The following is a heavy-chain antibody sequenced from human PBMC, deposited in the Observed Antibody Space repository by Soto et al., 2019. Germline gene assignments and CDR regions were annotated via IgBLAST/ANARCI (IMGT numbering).Heavy chain of an antibody. CDR1: GGSISSSSYY. J-gene: IGHJ4*02. V-gene: IGHV4-39*01. D-gene: IGHD3-22*01. CDR3: ARIVVVITDLLDC. CDR2: IYYSGST. Sequence: SETLSLTCTVSGGSISSSSYYWGWIRQPPGKGLEWIGSIYYSGSTYYNPSLKSRVTISVDTSKNQFSLKLSSVTAADTAVYYCARIVVVITDLLDCWGQGTLVTVSS.